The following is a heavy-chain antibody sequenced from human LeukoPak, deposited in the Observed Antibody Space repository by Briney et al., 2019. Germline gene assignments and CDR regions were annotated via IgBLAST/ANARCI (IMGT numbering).Heavy chain of an antibody. V-gene: IGHV4-59*01. CDR2: IYYSGST. CDR1: GGSISSYY. Sequence: SETLSLTCTVSGGSISSYYWSWIRQPPGKGLEWIGYIYYSGSTNYNPSLKSRVTISVDTSKNQFSLKLSSVTAADTAVYYCARGFGDGYGTNFDYWGQGTLVTVSS. CDR3: ARGFGDGYGTNFDY. D-gene: IGHD5-18*01. J-gene: IGHJ4*02.